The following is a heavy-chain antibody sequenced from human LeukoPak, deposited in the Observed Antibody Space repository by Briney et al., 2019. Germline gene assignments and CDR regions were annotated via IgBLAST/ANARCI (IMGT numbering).Heavy chain of an antibody. Sequence: ASVKVSCKASGYTFNNYGISWVRQAPGQGLEWMGWVTSYNGDTNYAQKFHGRVTMSTDTSTSTAYMELSSLRSDDTAVYYCARPGLSYGDNGFFFDYWGQGTLVTVSS. CDR1: GYTFNNYG. D-gene: IGHD4-17*01. CDR2: VTSYNGDT. CDR3: ARPGLSYGDNGFFFDY. J-gene: IGHJ4*02. V-gene: IGHV1-18*01.